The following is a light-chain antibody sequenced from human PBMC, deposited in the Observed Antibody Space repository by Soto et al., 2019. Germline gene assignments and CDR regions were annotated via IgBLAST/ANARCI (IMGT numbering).Light chain of an antibody. Sequence: DIQMTQSPSSLSASVGDRVTITCRASQSISSYLNWYQQKPGKAPKLLIFDASFLERGVPSRFTGSGSGTEFTLTISSLQPDDFATYYCQQYNDNWGTFGQGTKVDIK. CDR1: QSISSY. J-gene: IGKJ1*01. CDR2: DAS. V-gene: IGKV1-5*01. CDR3: QQYNDNWGT.